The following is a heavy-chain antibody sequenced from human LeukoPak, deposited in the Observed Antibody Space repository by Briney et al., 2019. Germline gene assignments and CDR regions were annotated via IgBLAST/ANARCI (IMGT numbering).Heavy chain of an antibody. J-gene: IGHJ6*03. CDR3: ARDGYQPLYPIYYYYYYMDV. V-gene: IGHV3-21*01. Sequence: PGGSLRLSCAASGFTFSSYSMSWVRQAAGKGLEWVSSISSGSSYIYYADSVKGRFTISRDNAKNSLYLQMNSLRAEDTAVYYCARDGYQPLYPIYYYYYYMDVWGKGTTVTVSS. CDR1: GFTFSSYS. CDR2: ISSGSSYI. D-gene: IGHD2-2*02.